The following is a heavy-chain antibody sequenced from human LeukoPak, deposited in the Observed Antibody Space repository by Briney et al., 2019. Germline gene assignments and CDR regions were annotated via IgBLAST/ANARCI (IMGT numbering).Heavy chain of an antibody. CDR3: ARYKDSSGWYGWFDP. CDR1: GYTFTGYY. D-gene: IGHD6-19*01. CDR2: INPNSGGT. Sequence: ASVKVSCTASGYTFTGYYMHWVRQAPGQGLEWMGWINPNSGGTNYAQKFQGRVTMTRDTSISTAYMELSRLRSDDTAVYYCARYKDSSGWYGWFDPWGQGTLVTVSS. V-gene: IGHV1-2*02. J-gene: IGHJ5*02.